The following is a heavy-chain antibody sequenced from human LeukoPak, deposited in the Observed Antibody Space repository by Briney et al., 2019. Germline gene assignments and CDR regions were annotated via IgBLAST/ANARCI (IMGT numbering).Heavy chain of an antibody. J-gene: IGHJ3*02. CDR3: AAVPNANAWYWDDAFDI. CDR2: IVVGSGNT. V-gene: IGHV1-58*01. D-gene: IGHD2-8*02. Sequence: SVKVSSKASGFTFTTSAVQWVRQARGQRLEWMGRIVVGSGNTDHAQKFQGRLTITRDISTSTAYMELSSLTSDDTAVYYCAAVPNANAWYWDDAFDIWGQGTMVTVSS. CDR1: GFTFTTSA.